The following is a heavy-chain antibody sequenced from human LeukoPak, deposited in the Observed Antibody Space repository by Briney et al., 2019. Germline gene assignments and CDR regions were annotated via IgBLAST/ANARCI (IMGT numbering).Heavy chain of an antibody. V-gene: IGHV1-69*06. CDR1: GYTFTSYG. Sequence: GASVKVSCKASGYTFTSYGISWVRQAPGQGLEWMGGIIPIFGTANYAQKFQGRVTITADKSTSTAYMELSSLRSEDTAVYYCASEAHGGNYMDYYMDVWGKGTTVTVSS. CDR2: IIPIFGTA. CDR3: ASEAHGGNYMDYYMDV. J-gene: IGHJ6*03. D-gene: IGHD4-23*01.